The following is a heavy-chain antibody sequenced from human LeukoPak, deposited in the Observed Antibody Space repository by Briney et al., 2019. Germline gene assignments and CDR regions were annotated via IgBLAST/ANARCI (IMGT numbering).Heavy chain of an antibody. J-gene: IGHJ1*01. Sequence: ASVKASCKASGGTFSSYAISWVRQAPGQGLEWMGRIIPILGIANYAQKFQGRVTITADKSTSTAYMELSSLRSEDTAVYYCARITSGYDSWIAEYFQHWGQGTLVTVSS. D-gene: IGHD5-12*01. CDR2: IIPILGIA. CDR1: GGTFSSYA. CDR3: ARITSGYDSWIAEYFQH. V-gene: IGHV1-69*04.